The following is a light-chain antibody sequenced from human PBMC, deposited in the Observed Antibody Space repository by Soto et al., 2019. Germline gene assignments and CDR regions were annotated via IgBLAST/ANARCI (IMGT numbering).Light chain of an antibody. CDR2: STN. V-gene: IGLV8-61*01. Sequence: QTVVTQEPSFSVSPGGTVTLTCGLSSGSVSTSYYPSWYQQTPGQAPRTLIYSTNTPSSGVPDRFSGSILGNKAALTITGAQADDESDYSCVLYMGSGMLVFGGGTKLTV. J-gene: IGLJ2*01. CDR1: SGSVSTSYY. CDR3: VLYMGSGMLV.